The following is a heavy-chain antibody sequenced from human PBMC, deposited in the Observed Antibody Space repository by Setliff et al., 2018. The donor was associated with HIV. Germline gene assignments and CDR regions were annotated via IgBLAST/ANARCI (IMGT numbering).Heavy chain of an antibody. CDR1: GGSISSHY. V-gene: IGHV4-59*11. D-gene: IGHD1-1*01. Sequence: SETLSLTCTVSGGSISSHYWSWIRQPPGKGLEWIGYIYYRGGTNYNPSLKSRVTISVDTSKNQFSLMLGSMTTADTAVYYCARERLSRLGFDYWGQGTLVTVS. J-gene: IGHJ4*02. CDR2: IYYRGGT. CDR3: ARERLSRLGFDY.